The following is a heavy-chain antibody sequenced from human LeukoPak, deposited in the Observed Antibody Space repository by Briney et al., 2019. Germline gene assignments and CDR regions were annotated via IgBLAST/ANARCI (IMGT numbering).Heavy chain of an antibody. CDR2: IYSGGNT. CDR1: GFTVGSNY. Sequence: GGSLRLSCAASGFTVGSNYLTWVRQAPGKGLEWVSVIYSGGNTYYADSMKGRFTISRDNAKNSLYLQMNSLRAEDTAVYYCARGVERVGPDWFDPWGQGTLVTVSS. D-gene: IGHD1-26*01. J-gene: IGHJ5*02. CDR3: ARGVERVGPDWFDP. V-gene: IGHV3-66*01.